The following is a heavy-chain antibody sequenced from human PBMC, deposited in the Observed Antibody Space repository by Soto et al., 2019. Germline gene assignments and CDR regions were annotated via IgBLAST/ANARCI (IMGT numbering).Heavy chain of an antibody. CDR3: ARRHSGGFFRFFDS. CDR1: GVSLSTNP. V-gene: IGHV1-69*06. J-gene: IGHJ4*02. Sequence: SVKVSCKASGVSLSTNPISWVRQAPGQGLEWMGGTGSGTGPGNHAQKFQGRLTVTADKSTSTVYMELTNLSSEDTAVYYCARRHSGGFFRFFDSWGQGTLVTVSS. D-gene: IGHD2-15*01. CDR2: TGSGTGPG.